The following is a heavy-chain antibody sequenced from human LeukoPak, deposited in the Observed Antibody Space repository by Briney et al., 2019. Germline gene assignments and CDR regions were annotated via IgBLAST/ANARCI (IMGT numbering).Heavy chain of an antibody. J-gene: IGHJ4*02. V-gene: IGHV1-69*05. Sequence: SVKVSCKASGGTLSSYAISWVRQAPGQGLEWMGGIIPIFGTANYAQKFQGRVTITTDESPSTAYMELSSLRSEDTAVYYCAKDQYCSGDSCPHQRGFHYWGQGTLVTVSS. CDR1: GGTLSSYA. D-gene: IGHD2-15*01. CDR3: AKDQYCSGDSCPHQRGFHY. CDR2: IIPIFGTA.